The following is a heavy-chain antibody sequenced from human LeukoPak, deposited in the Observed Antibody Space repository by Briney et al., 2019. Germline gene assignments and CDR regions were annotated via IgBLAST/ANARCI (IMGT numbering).Heavy chain of an antibody. V-gene: IGHV3-30*15. CDR3: ARDNNWGSTHY. J-gene: IGHJ4*02. CDR2: ISYDGSNK. CDR1: GFTFNTYA. Sequence: GGSLRLSCAASGFTFNTYAMHWFRQAPGKGLEWVAVISYDGSNKYYADSVEGRFTISRDNSKNTLFLQMSSLRAEDTAFYYCARDNNWGSTHYWGQGTLVTVSS. D-gene: IGHD7-27*01.